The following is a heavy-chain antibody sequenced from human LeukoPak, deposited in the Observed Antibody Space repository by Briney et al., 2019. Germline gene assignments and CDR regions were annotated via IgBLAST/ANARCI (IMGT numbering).Heavy chain of an antibody. V-gene: IGHV4-34*01. J-gene: IGHJ6*03. CDR3: ARREPHGDYGGKIRYYYYMDV. CDR2: INHSGNT. D-gene: IGHD4-23*01. CDR1: GGSFSGYY. Sequence: SETLSLTCAVYGGSFSGYYWSWIRQPPGKGLEWIGEINHSGNTNSNPSLKSRVTMSVDTSKNQFSPKLSSLTAADTAMYYCARREPHGDYGGKIRYYYYMDVWGKGTTITISS.